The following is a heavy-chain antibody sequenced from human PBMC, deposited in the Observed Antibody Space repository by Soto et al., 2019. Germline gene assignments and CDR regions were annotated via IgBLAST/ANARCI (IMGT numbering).Heavy chain of an antibody. CDR3: ARESGTTDYFDY. J-gene: IGHJ4*02. CDR1: GGSFSGYY. V-gene: IGHV4-34*01. Sequence: PSETLSLTCAVYGGSFSGYYWSWIRQPPGKGLEWIGEINHSGSTNYNPSLKSRVTISVDTSKNQFSLKLSSVTAADTAVYYCARESGTTDYFDYWGQGTLVTVS. D-gene: IGHD4-17*01. CDR2: INHSGST.